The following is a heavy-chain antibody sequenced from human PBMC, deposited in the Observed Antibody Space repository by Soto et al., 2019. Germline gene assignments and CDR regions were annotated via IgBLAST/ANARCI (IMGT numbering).Heavy chain of an antibody. CDR2: ISHSGTAI. D-gene: IGHD1-26*01. V-gene: IGHV3-48*02. CDR1: GSIFSTYN. J-gene: IGHJ4*02. CDR3: AGGTYSYFDF. Sequence: GGSLRLSCAASGSIFSTYNMNWIRQAPGRGLEWVSYISHSGTAIYQADSVRGRFTISRDNAKKSLFLQMNSLRDEDTAVYYCAGGTYSYFDFWGQGALVTVSS.